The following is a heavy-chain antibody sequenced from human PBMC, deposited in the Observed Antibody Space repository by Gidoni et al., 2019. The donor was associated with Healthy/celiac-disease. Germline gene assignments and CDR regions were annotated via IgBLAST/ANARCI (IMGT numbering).Heavy chain of an antibody. CDR2: IWYDGSNK. CDR3: ARDSNYYDSSGYYDAFDI. Sequence: QVQLVESGGGVVQPGRSLRLSCSASGFTFSSYGMHWVRQAPGKGLGWVAVIWYDGSNKYYADSVKGRFTISRDNSKNTLYLQMNSLRAEDTAVYYCARDSNYYDSSGYYDAFDIWGQGTMVTVSS. V-gene: IGHV3-33*01. CDR1: GFTFSSYG. J-gene: IGHJ3*02. D-gene: IGHD3-22*01.